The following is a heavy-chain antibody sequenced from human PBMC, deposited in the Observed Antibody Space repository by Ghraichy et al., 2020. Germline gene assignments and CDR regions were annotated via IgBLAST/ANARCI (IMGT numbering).Heavy chain of an antibody. CDR2: IWYDGSQT. J-gene: IGHJ4*02. CDR1: GFTFSNYG. CDR3: ARRRSGYIDY. D-gene: IGHD6-19*01. V-gene: IGHV3-33*01. Sequence: GGSLRLSCAASGFTFSNYGMHWVRQAPGKGLEWVAVIWYDGSQTYYVDSVKGRFTMSRDNSKNTLYLEMNNLEVDDTAVYYCARRRSGYIDYWGQGTLVTV.